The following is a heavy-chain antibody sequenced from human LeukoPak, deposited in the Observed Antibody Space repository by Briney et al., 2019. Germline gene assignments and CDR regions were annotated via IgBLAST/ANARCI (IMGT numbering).Heavy chain of an antibody. CDR3: AKDYGYSSSWYDY. Sequence: QPGRSLRLSCEASGFTFDDYGMHWVRQAPGKGLEWVSTISWNSASVGYVDSVKGRFTISRDNAKKTLYLQMNSLRPEDTALYYCAKDYGYSSSWYDYWGQGALVTVSS. J-gene: IGHJ4*02. CDR1: GFTFDDYG. V-gene: IGHV3-9*01. D-gene: IGHD6-13*01. CDR2: ISWNSASV.